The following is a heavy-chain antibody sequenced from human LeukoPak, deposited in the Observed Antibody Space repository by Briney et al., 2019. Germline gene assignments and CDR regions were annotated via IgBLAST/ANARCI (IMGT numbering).Heavy chain of an antibody. CDR2: INHSGST. D-gene: IGHD3-10*01. CDR1: GGSFSGYY. Sequence: SETLSLTCAVYGGSFSGYYWSWIRQPPGKGLEWIGEINHSGSTNYNPSLKSRVIISIDTSKNQWSLKLTSVTAADTAVYYCARGYGSGNYYPKDYWGQGTLVTVSS. J-gene: IGHJ4*02. V-gene: IGHV4-34*01. CDR3: ARGYGSGNYYPKDY.